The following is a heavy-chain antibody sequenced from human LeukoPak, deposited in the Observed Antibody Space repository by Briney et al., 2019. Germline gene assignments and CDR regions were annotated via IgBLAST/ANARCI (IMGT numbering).Heavy chain of an antibody. CDR2: MNTRTGDT. CDR1: GYSFIDYY. CDR3: TRDVIMGYQQGYFDP. D-gene: IGHD2-8*01. J-gene: IGHJ5*02. V-gene: IGHV1-2*02. Sequence: ASVKVSCKASGYSFIDYYIHWVRQAPGQRLECMGWMNTRTGDTKKEEKFQGRVSMTRETSHTTAYMELSGVNSDDTAVYCCTRDVIMGYQQGYFDPWGQGTLVTVSS.